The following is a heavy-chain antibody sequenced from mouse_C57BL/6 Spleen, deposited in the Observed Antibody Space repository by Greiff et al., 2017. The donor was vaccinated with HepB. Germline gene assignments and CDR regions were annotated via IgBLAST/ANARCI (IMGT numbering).Heavy chain of an antibody. CDR1: GFTFSDFY. D-gene: IGHD4-1*02. Sequence: EVKVVESGGGLVQSGRSLRLSCATSGFTFSDFYMEWVRQAPGKGLEWIAASRNKANDYTTEYSASVKGRFIVSRDTSQSILYLQMNALRAEDTAIYYCARGNWDGGYFDYWGQGTTLTVSS. CDR3: ARGNWDGGYFDY. CDR2: SRNKANDYTT. V-gene: IGHV7-1*01. J-gene: IGHJ2*01.